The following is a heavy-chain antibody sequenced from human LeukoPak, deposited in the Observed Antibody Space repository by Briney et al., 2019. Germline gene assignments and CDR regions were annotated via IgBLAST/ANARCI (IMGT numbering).Heavy chain of an antibody. CDR1: GFTFSSYS. J-gene: IGHJ4*02. CDR3: ARVSVGAYQFDY. Sequence: QAGGSLRLSCAASGFTFSSYSMNWVRQAPGKGLEWASYISSSSSSIYYADSVKGRFTISRDNAKNSLYLQMNSLRAEDTAVYYCARVSVGAYQFDYWGQGTLVTVSS. CDR2: ISSSSSSI. D-gene: IGHD1-26*01. V-gene: IGHV3-48*01.